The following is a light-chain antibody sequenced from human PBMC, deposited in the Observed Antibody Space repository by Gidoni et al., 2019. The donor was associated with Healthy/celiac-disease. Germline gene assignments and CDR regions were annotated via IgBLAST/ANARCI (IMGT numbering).Light chain of an antibody. CDR1: QSVSSSY. Sequence: EIVLTQSPGTLSLSQGERSTLSCRASQSVSSSYLAWYQQKPGQAPRLLIYGASSRATCLPDRFSGSGSGTDFTLTISSLEPEDFAVYYCQQYGSSPPYTFGQGTKLEIK. V-gene: IGKV3-20*01. J-gene: IGKJ2*01. CDR3: QQYGSSPPYT. CDR2: GAS.